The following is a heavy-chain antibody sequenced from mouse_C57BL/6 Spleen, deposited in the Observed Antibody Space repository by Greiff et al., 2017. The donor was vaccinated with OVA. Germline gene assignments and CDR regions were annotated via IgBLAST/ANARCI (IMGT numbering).Heavy chain of an antibody. D-gene: IGHD2-3*01. J-gene: IGHJ2*01. V-gene: IGHV1-50*01. Sequence: QVQLQQSGTELVKPGASVKLSCKASGYTFTSYWMHWVKQRPGQGLEWIGEIAPSDSYINYNQKFKGKATLTIDTSSSTAYMQLSSLTSEDSAIYYCARRWLLRCLDYWGQGTTLTVSS. CDR1: GYTFTSYW. CDR3: ARRWLLRCLDY. CDR2: IAPSDSYI.